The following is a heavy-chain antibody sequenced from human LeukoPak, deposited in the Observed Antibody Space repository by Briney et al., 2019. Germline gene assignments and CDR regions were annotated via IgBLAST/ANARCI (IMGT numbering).Heavy chain of an antibody. Sequence: PGRSLRLSCAASGFTFISYNINWVRQAPGKGLEWVSYISSSSSIIYYADSVTGRFTISRDNAKNSLYLQMNSLRAEDTAVYYCARDLTVPTSMDVWGKGTTVTVSS. V-gene: IGHV3-48*01. CDR2: ISSSSSII. D-gene: IGHD2-2*01. CDR1: GFTFISYN. J-gene: IGHJ6*04. CDR3: ARDLTVPTSMDV.